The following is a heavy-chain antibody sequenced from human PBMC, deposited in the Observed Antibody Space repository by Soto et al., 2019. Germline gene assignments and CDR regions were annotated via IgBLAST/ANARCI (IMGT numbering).Heavy chain of an antibody. CDR1: GFTFSSYG. J-gene: IGHJ4*02. CDR2: IWYDGSNK. D-gene: IGHD2-8*01. Sequence: GGSLRLSCAASGFTFSSYGMHWVRQAPGKGLEWVAVIWYDGSNKYYADSVKGRFTISRDNSKNTLYLQMNSLRAEDTAVYYCARVPIYCTNGVCEIDYWGQGTLVTVSS. CDR3: ARVPIYCTNGVCEIDY. V-gene: IGHV3-33*01.